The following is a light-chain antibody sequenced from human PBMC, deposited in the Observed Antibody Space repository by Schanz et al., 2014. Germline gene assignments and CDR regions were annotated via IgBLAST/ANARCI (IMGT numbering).Light chain of an antibody. J-gene: IGLJ3*02. CDR3: SSYAGNNIWV. CDR2: DVT. Sequence: QSALTQPASVSGSPGQSITISCTGTSSDVGNYNYVSWYRHHPGKAPKLIIFDVTSRPSGVSNRFSGFKSGNTASLTISGLQAEDEADYYCSSYAGNNIWVFGGGTKLTV. CDR1: SSDVGNYNY. V-gene: IGLV2-14*03.